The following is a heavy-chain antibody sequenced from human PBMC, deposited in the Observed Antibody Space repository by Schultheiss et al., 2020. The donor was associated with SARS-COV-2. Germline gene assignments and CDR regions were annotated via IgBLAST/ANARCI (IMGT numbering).Heavy chain of an antibody. J-gene: IGHJ6*02. Sequence: GGSLRLSCAASGFTFSSYAMSWVRQAPGKGLEWVSGISWNSGSIGYADSVKGRFTISRDNAKNSLYLQMNSLRAEDTALYYCAKDQSNYVNYYYGMDVWGQGTTVTVSS. V-gene: IGHV3-9*01. CDR3: AKDQSNYVNYYYGMDV. D-gene: IGHD4-11*01. CDR2: ISWNSGSI. CDR1: GFTFSSYA.